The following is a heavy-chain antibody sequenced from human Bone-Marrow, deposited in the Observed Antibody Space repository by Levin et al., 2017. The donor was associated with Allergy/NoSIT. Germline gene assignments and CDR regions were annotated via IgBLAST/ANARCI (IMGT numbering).Heavy chain of an antibody. CDR1: GFTFSSHG. D-gene: IGHD6-25*01. CDR2: ISGRGGSI. CDR3: AKGKDFASAGATYFDY. V-gene: IGHV3-23*01. J-gene: IGHJ4*02. Sequence: GESLKISCAASGFTFSSHGMSWVRQVPGKGLEWVSGISGRGGSIYHADSVKDRFTISRDNSKNTLYLQMSSLRAEDTAVYYCAKGKDFASAGATYFDYWGQGTLVTVSS.